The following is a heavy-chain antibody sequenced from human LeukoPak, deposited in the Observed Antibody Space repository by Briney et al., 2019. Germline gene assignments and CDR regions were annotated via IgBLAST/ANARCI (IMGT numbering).Heavy chain of an antibody. CDR1: DGSVSAYY. D-gene: IGHD1-1*01. CDR3: ARGPTISETGYFDY. Sequence: SETLSLTCAVYDGSVSAYYWSWIRQSPGKGLEWIAEINHRGDTNYNPSVKSRVSISVDTSKNQFSLKVTSLTAADTAVYYCARGPTISETGYFDYWGQGTLVTVSS. CDR2: INHRGDT. J-gene: IGHJ4*03. V-gene: IGHV4-34*01.